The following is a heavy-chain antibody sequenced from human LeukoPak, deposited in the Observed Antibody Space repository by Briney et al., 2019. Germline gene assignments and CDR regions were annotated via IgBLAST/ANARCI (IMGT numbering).Heavy chain of an antibody. CDR1: GGSISSGGYS. CDR2: IYYSGST. CDR3: ARLLDIVATIPEDY. D-gene: IGHD5-12*01. V-gene: IGHV4-30-4*07. J-gene: IGHJ4*02. Sequence: SSETLSLTCAVSGGSISSGGYSWSSIRQPPGKGLEWIGYIYYSGSTYYNPSLKSRVTTSVDTSKNQFPLKLSSVTAADTAVYYCARLLDIVATIPEDYWGQGTLVTVSS.